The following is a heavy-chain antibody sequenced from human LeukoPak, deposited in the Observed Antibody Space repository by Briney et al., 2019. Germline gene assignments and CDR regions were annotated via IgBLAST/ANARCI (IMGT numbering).Heavy chain of an antibody. CDR1: GFTFSSYA. CDR2: ISYDGSNK. CDR3: AVGVLVVVINDAFDI. Sequence: SLRLSCAASGFTFSSYAMHWVRQAPGKGLEWVAVISYDGSNKYYADSVKGRFTISRGNSKNTLYLQMNSLRAEDTAVYYCAVGVLVVVINDAFDIWGQGTMVTVSS. D-gene: IGHD3-22*01. V-gene: IGHV3-30-3*01. J-gene: IGHJ3*02.